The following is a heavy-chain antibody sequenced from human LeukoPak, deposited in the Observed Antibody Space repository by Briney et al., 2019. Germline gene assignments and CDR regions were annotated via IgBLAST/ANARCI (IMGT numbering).Heavy chain of an antibody. D-gene: IGHD3-3*01. J-gene: IGHJ6*02. V-gene: IGHV3-48*03. Sequence: GGSLRLSCAASGFTFSGYEMNWVRQAPGKGLEWVSYISRSGGTIYYTDSVKGRFTISRDNTKNSLYLQMNSLRAEDTAVYYCARLGNYDFGIWGQGTTVTVSS. CDR2: ISRSGGTI. CDR1: GFTFSGYE. CDR3: ARLGNYDFGI.